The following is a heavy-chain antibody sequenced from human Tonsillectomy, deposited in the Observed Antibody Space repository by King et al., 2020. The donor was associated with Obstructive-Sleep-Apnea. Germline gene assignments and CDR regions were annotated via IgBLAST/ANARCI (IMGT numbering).Heavy chain of an antibody. CDR3: AKDLAYYYDSTGVYSDHYGMDV. Sequence: VKLVGSGGGVVQPGRSLRLSCAASGFTFSSYGMHWVRQAPGKGLEWVAVISYDGSNKYYAESVKGRFTISRDNSKNTLYLQMNSLRAEDTAVYYCAKDLAYYYDSTGVYSDHYGMDVWGQGTTVTVSS. D-gene: IGHD3-22*01. CDR2: ISYDGSNK. CDR1: GFTFSSYG. V-gene: IGHV3-30*18. J-gene: IGHJ6*02.